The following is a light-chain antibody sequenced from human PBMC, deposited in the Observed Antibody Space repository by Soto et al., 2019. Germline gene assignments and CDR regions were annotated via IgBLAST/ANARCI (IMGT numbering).Light chain of an antibody. CDR2: DAS. J-gene: IGKJ2*01. CDR3: QQRGSWPLT. CDR1: QSVSSY. Sequence: EIVLTQSPATLSLSPGERATLSCRASQSVSSYLAWYQQKPGQAPRLLIYDASNRATGIPARFSGSGSGTDFILTISSLVSEDFAVYYCQQRGSWPLTFGQGTKLEIK. V-gene: IGKV3-11*01.